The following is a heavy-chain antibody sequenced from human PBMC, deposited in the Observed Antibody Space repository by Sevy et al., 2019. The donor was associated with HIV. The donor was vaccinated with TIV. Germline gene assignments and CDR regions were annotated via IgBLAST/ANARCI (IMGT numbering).Heavy chain of an antibody. D-gene: IGHD2-15*01. Sequence: GGSLRLSCAASGFTFSTYAMHWVRQAPGKGLEWVAVISYDGSNTYYADSVKGRFTISRDNSKNTLYLQMNSLRAEDTAVYYCAKGVVVVAATEFFDYWGQGTLVTVSS. CDR1: GFTFSTYA. J-gene: IGHJ4*02. CDR2: ISYDGSNT. V-gene: IGHV3-30-3*01. CDR3: AKGVVVVAATEFFDY.